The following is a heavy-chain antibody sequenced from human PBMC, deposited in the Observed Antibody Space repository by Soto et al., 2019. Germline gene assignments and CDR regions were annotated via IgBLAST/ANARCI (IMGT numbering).Heavy chain of an antibody. V-gene: IGHV3-72*01. Sequence: LRLSCAASGFTFSDHYMDWVRQAPGKGLEWVGRTRNKANSYTTEYAASVKGRFTISRDDSKNSLFLQMNSLKTEDTAVYYCARVRGSSWPLSFFDYWGQGALVTVSS. CDR2: TRNKANSYTT. CDR1: GFTFSDHY. D-gene: IGHD6-13*01. J-gene: IGHJ4*02. CDR3: ARVRGSSWPLSFFDY.